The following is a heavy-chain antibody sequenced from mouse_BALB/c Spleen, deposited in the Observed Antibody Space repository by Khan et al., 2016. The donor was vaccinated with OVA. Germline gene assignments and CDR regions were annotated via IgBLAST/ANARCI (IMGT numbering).Heavy chain of an antibody. CDR2: IDPVNGNT. CDR1: GFNITDYY. Sequence: EVQLQESGAELVRPGALVKLSCKASGFNITDYYIHWVKQRPEQGLEWIGWIDPVNGNTIYDPKFQGKASITADTSSNTAYLQLSSLTSEDTAVYYCTRRDYEAMDYWGQGTSVTVSS. V-gene: IGHV14-1*02. CDR3: TRRDYEAMDY. J-gene: IGHJ4*01. D-gene: IGHD2-4*01.